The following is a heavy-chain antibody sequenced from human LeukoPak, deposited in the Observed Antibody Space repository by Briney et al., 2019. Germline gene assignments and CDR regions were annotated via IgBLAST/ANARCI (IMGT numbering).Heavy chain of an antibody. Sequence: ASVKVSCKASGYTFTSYDINWVRQATGQGLEWMGWINPNSGGTNYAQKFQGRVTMTRDTSISTAYMELSRLRFDDTAVYYCARDSFGRGYYYYYMDVWGKGTTVTISS. D-gene: IGHD2-15*01. J-gene: IGHJ6*03. CDR2: INPNSGGT. CDR3: ARDSFGRGYYYYYMDV. CDR1: GYTFTSYD. V-gene: IGHV1-2*02.